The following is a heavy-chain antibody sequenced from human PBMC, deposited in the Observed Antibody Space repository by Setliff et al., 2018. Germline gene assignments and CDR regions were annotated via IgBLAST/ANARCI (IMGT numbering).Heavy chain of an antibody. CDR2: VRSKAYGGTT. CDR3: TRVLPGYGDYIGSFDY. CDR1: GLTFGDYS. V-gene: IGHV3-49*03. J-gene: IGHJ4*02. Sequence: GSLRLSCTGSGLTFGDYSLSWFRQAPGKGLEWVGFVRSKAYGGTTEYAASVKGRFSISRDDSKTIAYLQMNSLKTDDTAVYYCTRVLPGYGDYIGSFDYWGQGTLVTVSS. D-gene: IGHD4-17*01.